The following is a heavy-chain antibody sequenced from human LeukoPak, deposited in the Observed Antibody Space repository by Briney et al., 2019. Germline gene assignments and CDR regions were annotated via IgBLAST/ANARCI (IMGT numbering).Heavy chain of an antibody. J-gene: IGHJ4*02. CDR2: ISAYNGNT. V-gene: IGHV1-18*04. D-gene: IGHD6-13*01. CDR3: ARVSSSWYRRAYYFDY. CDR1: GYTFTSYG. Sequence: ASVKVSCKASGYTFTSYGISWVRRAPGQGLEWMGWISAYNGNTNYAQKLQGRVTMTTDTSTSTAYMELRSLRSDDTAVYYCARVSSSWYRRAYYFDYWGQGTLVTVSS.